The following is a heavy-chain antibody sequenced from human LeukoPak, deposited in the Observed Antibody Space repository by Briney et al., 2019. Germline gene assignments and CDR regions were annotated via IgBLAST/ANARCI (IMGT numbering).Heavy chain of an antibody. CDR1: GGSISSYY. CDR3: ARSDYGDPPYFGY. V-gene: IGHV4-59*01. CDR2: IYYSGST. J-gene: IGHJ4*02. Sequence: SETLSLTCTVSGGSISSYYWSWIRQPPGKGLEWIGYIYYSGSTNYNPSLKSRVTISVDTSKNQFSLKLSSVTAADTAVYYCARSDYGDPPYFGYWGQGTLVTVSS. D-gene: IGHD4-17*01.